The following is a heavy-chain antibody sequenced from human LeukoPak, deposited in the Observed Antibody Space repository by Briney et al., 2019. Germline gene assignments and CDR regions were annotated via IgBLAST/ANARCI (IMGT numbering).Heavy chain of an antibody. V-gene: IGHV3-9*01. CDR3: AREPPKGYDSSGYPDY. CDR1: GFTFDDYA. D-gene: IGHD3-22*01. Sequence: GRSLRLSCAASGFTFDDYAMHWVRQAPGKGLEWVSGISWNSGSIGYADSVKGRFTISRDNAKNSLYLQMNSLRAEDTAAYYCAREPPKGYDSSGYPDYWGQGTLVTVSS. CDR2: ISWNSGSI. J-gene: IGHJ4*02.